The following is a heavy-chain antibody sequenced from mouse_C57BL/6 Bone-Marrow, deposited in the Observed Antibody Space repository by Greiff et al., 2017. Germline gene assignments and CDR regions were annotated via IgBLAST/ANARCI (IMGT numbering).Heavy chain of an antibody. V-gene: IGHV1-81*01. CDR3: ARSDYGNPYAMDY. CDR1: GYTFTSYG. D-gene: IGHD2-1*01. CDR2: IYPRSGNT. Sequence: QVQLQQSGAELARPGASVKLSCKASGYTFTSYGISWVKQRTGQGLEWIGEIYPRSGNTYYNEKFKGKATLTADEASSTAYMELRSLTSEDSAVYFCARSDYGNPYAMDYWGQGTSVTVSS. J-gene: IGHJ4*01.